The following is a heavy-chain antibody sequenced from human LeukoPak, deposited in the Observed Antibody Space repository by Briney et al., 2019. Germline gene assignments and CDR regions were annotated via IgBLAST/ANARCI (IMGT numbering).Heavy chain of an antibody. Sequence: GGSLRLSCAASGFTFPNYAMNWVRQAPGKGLEWVSAISGSGGSTYYADSVKGRFTISRDNSKNTLYLQMNSLRAEDTAVYYCAKESTPGYSSSWYDYWGQGTLVTGSS. CDR3: AKESTPGYSSSWYDY. D-gene: IGHD6-13*01. CDR2: ISGSGGST. V-gene: IGHV3-23*01. CDR1: GFTFPNYA. J-gene: IGHJ4*02.